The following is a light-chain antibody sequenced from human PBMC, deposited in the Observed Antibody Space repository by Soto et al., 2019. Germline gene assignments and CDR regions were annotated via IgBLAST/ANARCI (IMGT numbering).Light chain of an antibody. CDR2: EVI. CDR3: GSYAGTSVV. Sequence: QSALTQPPSASGSPGQSVTISCTGTSSDVGGYNFVSWFQQHPGKAPKLMIYEVIKRPSGVPDRFSGYKSGNTASLTVSGLTAEDEADYYSGSYAGTSVVFGGGTKLTVL. CDR1: SSDVGGYNF. J-gene: IGLJ2*01. V-gene: IGLV2-8*01.